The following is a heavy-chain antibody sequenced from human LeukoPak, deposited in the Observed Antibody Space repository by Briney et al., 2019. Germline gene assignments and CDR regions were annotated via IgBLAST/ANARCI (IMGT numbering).Heavy chain of an antibody. D-gene: IGHD4-11*01. CDR1: GFTFSSYN. CDR2: ISDSSSTI. J-gene: IGHJ4*02. CDR3: ARGTPTTRDFDY. V-gene: IGHV3-48*01. Sequence: PGGSLRLSCAASGFTFSSYNMNWVRQAPGKGLEWVSYISDSSSTIYYADSVKGRFTISRDNAKNSLYPQMNSLRAEDTAVYYCARGTPTTRDFDYWGQGTLVTVSS.